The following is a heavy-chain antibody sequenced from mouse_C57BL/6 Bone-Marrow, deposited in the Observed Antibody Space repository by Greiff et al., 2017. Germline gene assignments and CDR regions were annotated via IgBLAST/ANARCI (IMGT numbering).Heavy chain of an antibody. Sequence: EVQRVESGGGLVKPGGSLKLSCAASGFTFSDYGMHWVRQAPEKGLEWVAYISSGSSTIYYADTVKGRFTISRDNAKNTLFLQLTSLRSEDTAMYYCARNGYYPFDYWGQGTTLTVSS. CDR1: GFTFSDYG. D-gene: IGHD2-3*01. V-gene: IGHV5-17*01. CDR3: ARNGYYPFDY. CDR2: ISSGSSTI. J-gene: IGHJ2*01.